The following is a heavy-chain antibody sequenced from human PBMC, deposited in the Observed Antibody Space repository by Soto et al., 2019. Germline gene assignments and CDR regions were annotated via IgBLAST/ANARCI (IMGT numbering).Heavy chain of an antibody. J-gene: IGHJ5*02. CDR1: GYIFANHY. Sequence: ASVKVSCKASGYIFANHYIHWVRQAPGQGLEWMGIINPLGGSTNYLQKFQGRVTMTRDTSTSTVYMELSSLRSEDTAVYFCARDSYISSWYVSDSNWFDPWGQGTLVTVS. D-gene: IGHD6-13*01. CDR3: ARDSYISSWYVSDSNWFDP. V-gene: IGHV1-46*01. CDR2: INPLGGST.